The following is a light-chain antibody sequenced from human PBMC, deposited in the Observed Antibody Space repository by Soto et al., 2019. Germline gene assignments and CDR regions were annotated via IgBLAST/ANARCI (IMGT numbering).Light chain of an antibody. CDR1: SSDVGGYNY. CDR3: SSYTTSNTRQIV. J-gene: IGLJ1*01. V-gene: IGLV2-14*03. CDR2: DAS. Sequence: QSALTQPASVSGSPGQSITISCTGTSSDVGGYNYVSWYQHHPGKAPKLMIFDASNRPSGVSNRFSGSKSGNTASLTISGLQPEDEADYYCSSYTTSNTRQIVFGTGTKVTV.